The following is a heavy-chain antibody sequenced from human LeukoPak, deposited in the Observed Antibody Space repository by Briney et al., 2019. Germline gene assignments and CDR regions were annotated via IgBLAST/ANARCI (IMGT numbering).Heavy chain of an antibody. D-gene: IGHD1-26*01. Sequence: SETLSLTCTVSGGSISSGDYYWSWIRQPPGKGLEWIGYIYYSGSTYYNPSLKSRVTISVDTSKNQFSLKLSSVTAADTAVYYCARGPIEGATQGWFDPWGQGTLVTVSS. CDR1: GGSISSGDYY. CDR3: ARGPIEGATQGWFDP. CDR2: IYYSGST. V-gene: IGHV4-30-4*01. J-gene: IGHJ5*02.